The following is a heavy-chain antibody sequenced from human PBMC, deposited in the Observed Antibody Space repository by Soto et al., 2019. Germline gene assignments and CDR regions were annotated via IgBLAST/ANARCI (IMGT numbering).Heavy chain of an antibody. CDR2: MNPNSGNT. CDR3: ARVPYGDYGLFDY. V-gene: IGHV1-8*01. J-gene: IGHJ4*02. CDR1: GYTFTSYD. D-gene: IGHD4-17*01. Sequence: ASVKVSCKASGYTFTSYDINWVRQATGQGLEYLGWMNPNSGNTGYAQKLQGRVTMTTDTSTSTAYMELRSLRSDDTAVYYCARVPYGDYGLFDYWGQGTLVTVSS.